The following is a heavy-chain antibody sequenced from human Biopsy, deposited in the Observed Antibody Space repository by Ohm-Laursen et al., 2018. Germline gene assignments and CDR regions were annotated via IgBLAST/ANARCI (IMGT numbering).Heavy chain of an antibody. V-gene: IGHV4-31*01. D-gene: IGHD6-13*01. J-gene: IGHJ5*02. CDR1: GGSISRSSYY. CDR3: AGATSGTSLYDP. CDR2: ISHSGST. Sequence: TLSLTCTVTGGSISRSSYYWSWIRQLPGKGLEWIGHISHSGSTSYNPSLRSLVTISTDTSTNQFSLKVRSVTAADTAMYYCAGATSGTSLYDPWGQGILVTVSS.